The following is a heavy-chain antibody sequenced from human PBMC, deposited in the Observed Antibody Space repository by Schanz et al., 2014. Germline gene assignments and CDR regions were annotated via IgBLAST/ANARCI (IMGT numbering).Heavy chain of an antibody. D-gene: IGHD6-13*01. CDR1: GFTFSDAW. CDR2: IKSKFDGATT. J-gene: IGHJ5*02. Sequence: EVQLVESGGGLVKPGGFLRLSCAASGFTFSDAWMSWVRQAPGKGLEWVGRIKSKFDGATTDYVAPVKGRFSISRDDSQSTLYLQMNSLKIEDTAVYYCATASSPVREAGAGSSFHLWGQGTLVTVSP. CDR3: ATASSPVREAGAGSSFHL. V-gene: IGHV3-15*01.